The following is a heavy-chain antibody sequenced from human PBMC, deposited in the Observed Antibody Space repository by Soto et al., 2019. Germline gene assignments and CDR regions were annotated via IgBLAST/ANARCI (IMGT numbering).Heavy chain of an antibody. Sequence: QVQLVESGGGVVQPGRSLRLSCAASGFTFSSYAMHWVRQAPGKGLEWVAVISYDGSNKYYADSVKGRFTISRDNSKNTLYLHMNNLRGEDTAVYSCARYLPYYFDYWGQGTMVTVSS. CDR1: GFTFSSYA. J-gene: IGHJ4*02. V-gene: IGHV3-30-3*01. CDR2: ISYDGSNK. CDR3: ARYLPYYFDY.